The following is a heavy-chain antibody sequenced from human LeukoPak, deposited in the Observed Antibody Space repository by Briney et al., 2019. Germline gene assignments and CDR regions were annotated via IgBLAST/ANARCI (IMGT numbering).Heavy chain of an antibody. CDR3: ARDRGGYHSSGYYSLDY. J-gene: IGHJ4*02. Sequence: PKASVNVSCKASGYTFTSYYMHWVRQAPGQGLEWMGIINPSGGSTIYAQKFQGRVTMTRDTSTSTVYMELSSLRSEDTAVYYCARDRGGYHSSGYYSLDYWGQGTLVTVSS. CDR1: GYTFTSYY. D-gene: IGHD3-22*01. V-gene: IGHV1-46*01. CDR2: INPSGGST.